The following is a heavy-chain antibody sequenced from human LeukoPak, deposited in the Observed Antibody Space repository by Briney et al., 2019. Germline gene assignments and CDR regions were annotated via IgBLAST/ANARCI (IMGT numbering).Heavy chain of an antibody. V-gene: IGHV3-33*04. CDR2: IWSDGTEK. CDR1: GFIYSHYG. J-gene: IGHJ4*02. CDR3: AKDTQRGFDYSNSLEY. D-gene: IGHD4-11*01. Sequence: PGGSLRLSCEASGFIYSHYGMHWVRQAPGKGVEWVAVIWSDGTEKYYGNAVKGRFIISRDNSRNTLYLQMNSLRGEDTAVYYCAKDTQRGFDYSNSLEYWGQGTLVTVSS.